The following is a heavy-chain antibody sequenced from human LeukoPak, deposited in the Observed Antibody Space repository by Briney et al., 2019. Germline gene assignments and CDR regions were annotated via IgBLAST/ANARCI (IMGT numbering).Heavy chain of an antibody. Sequence: GGSLRLSCAASGFTFSDYYMSWIRQAPGKGLEWVSYISSSGSTIYYADSVKGRFTISRDNSKNTLYLQMNSLRAEDTAVYYCANHRGKSYAFDIWGQGTMVTVSS. J-gene: IGHJ3*02. CDR2: ISSSGSTI. CDR1: GFTFSDYY. D-gene: IGHD3-10*01. V-gene: IGHV3-11*01. CDR3: ANHRGKSYAFDI.